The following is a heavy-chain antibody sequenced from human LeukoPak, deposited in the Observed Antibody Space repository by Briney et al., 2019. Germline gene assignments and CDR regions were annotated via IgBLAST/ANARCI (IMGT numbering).Heavy chain of an antibody. D-gene: IGHD3-10*01. CDR1: GGSFNSYH. CDR3: ARASRTGGITMGRGQQTPLDI. Sequence: SETLSLTCAVYGGSFNSYHWSWIRQPPGKGLEWIGEISHNGSTNYNPSLKRRVTISVDTSKNQFSLKLSSVTAADTDVYYCARASRTGGITMGRGQQTPLDIWGQGTMVTVSS. J-gene: IGHJ3*02. CDR2: ISHNGST. V-gene: IGHV4-34*01.